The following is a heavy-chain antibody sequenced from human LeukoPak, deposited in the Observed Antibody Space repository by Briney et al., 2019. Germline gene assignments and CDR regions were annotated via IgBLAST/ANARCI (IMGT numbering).Heavy chain of an antibody. CDR1: GFTVSSNS. CDR3: ARGGVDHYGSGTYYLMYYFDH. J-gene: IGHJ4*02. Sequence: PGGSLRLSCTVSGFTVSSNSMSWVRQAPGKGLEWVSFIYSDNTHYSDSVKGRFTISRDNSKNTLYLQMNSLRAEDTAVYFCARGGVDHYGSGTYYLMYYFDHWGQGALVTVSS. CDR2: IYSDNT. D-gene: IGHD3-10*01. V-gene: IGHV3-53*01.